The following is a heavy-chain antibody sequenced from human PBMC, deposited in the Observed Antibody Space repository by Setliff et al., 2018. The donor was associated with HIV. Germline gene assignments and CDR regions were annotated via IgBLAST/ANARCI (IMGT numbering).Heavy chain of an antibody. V-gene: IGHV4-61*02. CDR3: ARRIDNSGTFPDKNWLDP. D-gene: IGHD3-10*01. J-gene: IGHJ5*02. CDR2: IYTSGST. CDR1: GGSISSGSYY. Sequence: SETLSLTCTVSGGSISSGSYYWSWIRQPAGKGLEWIGRIYTSGSTNYNPSLKSRVTISVDTSKNQFSLKLSSVTAADTAVYYCARRIDNSGTFPDKNWLDPWGQGSPVTVSS.